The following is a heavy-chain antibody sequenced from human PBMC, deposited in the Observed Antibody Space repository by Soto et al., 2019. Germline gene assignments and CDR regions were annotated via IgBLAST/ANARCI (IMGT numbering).Heavy chain of an antibody. CDR1: GGSINNGYW. CDR2: KHHSGST. V-gene: IGHV4-4*02. CDR3: AYSSGWWRLDV. D-gene: IGHD6-19*01. J-gene: IGHJ6*02. Sequence: QVHLQESGPGLVKPSGTLSLTCGVSGGSINNGYWWTWVRQPPGKGLEWIGEKHHSGSTNYNLSLKSRVSISLDKSKNQFSLILSSVTAADTAVYYCAYSSGWWRLDVCGQGTTVTVSS.